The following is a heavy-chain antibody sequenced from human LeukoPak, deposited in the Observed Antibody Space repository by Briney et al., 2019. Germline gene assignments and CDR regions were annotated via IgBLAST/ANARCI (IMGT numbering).Heavy chain of an antibody. D-gene: IGHD1-26*01. V-gene: IGHV7-4-1*02. Sequence: VASVKVSRKASGYTFTSYAMNWVRQAPGQGLEWMGWINTNTGNPTYAQGFTGRFVFSLDTSVSTAYLQISSLKAEDTAVYYCARDQSGSYGKEDYYYYMDVWGKGTTVTVSS. CDR3: ARDQSGSYGKEDYYYYMDV. CDR2: INTNTGNP. J-gene: IGHJ6*03. CDR1: GYTFTSYA.